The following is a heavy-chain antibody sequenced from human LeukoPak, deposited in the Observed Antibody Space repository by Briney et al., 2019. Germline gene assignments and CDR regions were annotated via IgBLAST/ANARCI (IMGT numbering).Heavy chain of an antibody. D-gene: IGHD3-10*01. Sequence: GGSLRLSCAASGFTFSSYAMHWVRQAPGKGLEWVAVISYDGSNKYYADSVKGRFTISRDNSKNTLYLQMNSLRAEDTAVYYCARDIMVYYGSGSYHYYMDVWGKGTTVTISS. J-gene: IGHJ6*03. CDR1: GFTFSSYA. CDR2: ISYDGSNK. CDR3: ARDIMVYYGSGSYHYYMDV. V-gene: IGHV3-30*04.